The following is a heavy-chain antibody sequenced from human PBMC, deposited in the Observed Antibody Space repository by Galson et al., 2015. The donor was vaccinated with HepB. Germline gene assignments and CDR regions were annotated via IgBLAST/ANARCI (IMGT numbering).Heavy chain of an antibody. CDR1: GFSFSDYYSDYY. D-gene: IGHD6-19*01. CDR2: ISGTGSTV. J-gene: IGHJ3*01. Sequence: SLRLSCAASGFSFSDYYSDYYMSWIRQAPGKGLEWVSYISGTGSTVSYADSVRGRFTISRDNSKNTLYLQMNSLRNEDTAVYYGGRGGLRAVAGTKGDYWGQGKMVIVSS. CDR3: GRGGLRAVAGTKGDY. V-gene: IGHV3-11*04.